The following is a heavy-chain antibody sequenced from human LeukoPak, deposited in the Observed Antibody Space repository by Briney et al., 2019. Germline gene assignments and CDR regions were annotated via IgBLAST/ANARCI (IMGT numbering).Heavy chain of an antibody. V-gene: IGHV6-1*01. CDR1: GDSVSSNSAA. Sequence: SQTLSHTCAISGDSVSSNSAAWDWIRQSPSRGLEWLGRTYYRSKWFYDYAVSVKSRITINPDTSKNQFSLLLNSVTPEDTAVYYCTRDSGLGNDAFDVWAKGQWSPSLQ. CDR3: TRDSGLGNDAFDV. CDR2: TYYRSKWFY. J-gene: IGHJ3*01. D-gene: IGHD3-10*01.